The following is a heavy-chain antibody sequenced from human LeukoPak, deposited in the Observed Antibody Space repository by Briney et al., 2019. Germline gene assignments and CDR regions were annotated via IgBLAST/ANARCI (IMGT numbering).Heavy chain of an antibody. CDR2: IIPIFGTA. CDR1: GGTFSSYA. V-gene: IGHV1-69*06. J-gene: IGHJ4*02. D-gene: IGHD6-13*01. Sequence: SVKVSCKASGGTFSSYAISWVRQAPGQGLEWMGGIIPIFGTANYAQKFQGRVTMTEDTSTDTAYMELSSLRSEDTAVYYCATGLAAVKDYWGQGTLVTVSS. CDR3: ATGLAAVKDY.